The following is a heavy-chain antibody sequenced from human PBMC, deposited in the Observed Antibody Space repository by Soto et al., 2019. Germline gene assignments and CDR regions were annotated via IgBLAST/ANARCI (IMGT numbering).Heavy chain of an antibody. Sequence: PGGSLRLSCAASGFTFDDFAMHWVRQAPGKGLEWVSGISWNGGSIAYADSVKGRFTISRDNAKNSLYLQMNSLRAEDTALYYCAKSKQQLVRGGNWFDPWGQGTLVTVSS. J-gene: IGHJ5*02. CDR2: ISWNGGSI. D-gene: IGHD6-13*01. CDR1: GFTFDDFA. CDR3: AKSKQQLVRGGNWFDP. V-gene: IGHV3-9*01.